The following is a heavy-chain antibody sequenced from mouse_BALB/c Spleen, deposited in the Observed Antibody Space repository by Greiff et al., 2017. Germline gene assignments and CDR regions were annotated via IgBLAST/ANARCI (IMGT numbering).Heavy chain of an antibody. D-gene: IGHD3-1*01. CDR2: ISDGGSYT. Sequence: DVKLVESGGGLVKPGGSLKLSCAASGFTFSDYYMYWVRQTPEKRLEWVATISDGGSYTYYPDSVKGRFTISRDNAKNNLYLQMSSLKSEDTAMYYCARGGARATYFDYWGQGTTLTVSS. CDR3: ARGGARATYFDY. V-gene: IGHV5-4*02. CDR1: GFTFSDYY. J-gene: IGHJ2*01.